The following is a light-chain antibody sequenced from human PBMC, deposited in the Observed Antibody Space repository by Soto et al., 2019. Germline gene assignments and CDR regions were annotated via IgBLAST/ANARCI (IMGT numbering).Light chain of an antibody. CDR2: DAS. Sequence: EIVLTQSPATLSLSPGERATLSCRASQSVRNYLAWYQQKSGQAPRLLIYDASNRATGIPARFRGTCSGTDFTLTISSLEAEDFAVYYCQQRSKMPLTFGHGTKVDIK. CDR1: QSVRNY. J-gene: IGKJ1*01. CDR3: QQRSKMPLT. V-gene: IGKV3-11*01.